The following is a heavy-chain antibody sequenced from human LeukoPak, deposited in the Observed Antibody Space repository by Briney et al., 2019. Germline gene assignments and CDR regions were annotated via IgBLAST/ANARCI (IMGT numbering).Heavy chain of an antibody. CDR1: GYTFTGYY. CDR3: ARAQGFVVVVAATHYYYGMVV. CDR2: INPNSGGT. Sequence: ASVKVSCKASGYTFTGYYMHWVRQAPGQVLEWMGWINPNSGGTNYAQKFQGRVTMTRDTSISTAYMELSRLRSDDTAVYYCARAQGFVVVVAATHYYYGMVVWGQGTTVTVSS. V-gene: IGHV1-2*02. J-gene: IGHJ6*02. D-gene: IGHD2-15*01.